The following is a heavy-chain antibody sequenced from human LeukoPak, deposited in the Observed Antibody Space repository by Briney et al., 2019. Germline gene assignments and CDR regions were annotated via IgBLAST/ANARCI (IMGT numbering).Heavy chain of an antibody. CDR1: GFTFSTYW. J-gene: IGHJ4*02. V-gene: IGHV3-74*01. D-gene: IGHD5-24*01. Sequence: PGGSLRLSCAASGFTFSTYWMHWVRQAPGKGLVWVSRINTDGGSTSYADSVKGRFTISRDNAKNTLYLQMSSLRDEDTAVYYCAREGGGYNNYFDWWGQGTLVTVSS. CDR2: INTDGGST. CDR3: AREGGGYNNYFDW.